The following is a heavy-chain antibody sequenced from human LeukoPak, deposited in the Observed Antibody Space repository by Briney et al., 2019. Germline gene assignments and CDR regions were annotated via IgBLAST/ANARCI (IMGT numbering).Heavy chain of an antibody. D-gene: IGHD5-24*01. CDR2: IYYSGST. Sequence: SETLSLTCTVSGGSISSYYWSWIRQPPGKGLEWIGYIYYSGSTNYNPSLKSRVTISVDTSKNQFSLKLSSVTAADTAVYYCARQGDGYNLDYWGQGTLVTVSS. CDR3: ARQGDGYNLDY. CDR1: GGSISSYY. J-gene: IGHJ4*02. V-gene: IGHV4-59*08.